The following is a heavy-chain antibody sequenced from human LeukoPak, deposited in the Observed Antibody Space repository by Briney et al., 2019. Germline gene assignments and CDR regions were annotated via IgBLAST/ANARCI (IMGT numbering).Heavy chain of an antibody. V-gene: IGHV3-23*01. CDR2: ISGSGGST. J-gene: IGHJ4*02. CDR3: AKRGVYYDILTGQFEY. CDR1: GFTFSSYG. Sequence: GSLRLSCAASGFTFSSYGMSWVRQAPGKGLEWVSGISGSGGSTYYAESVKGRFTISRDNSKNTLYLQMNSLRAEDTAVYYCAKRGVYYDILTGQFEYWGQGTLVTVSS. D-gene: IGHD3-9*01.